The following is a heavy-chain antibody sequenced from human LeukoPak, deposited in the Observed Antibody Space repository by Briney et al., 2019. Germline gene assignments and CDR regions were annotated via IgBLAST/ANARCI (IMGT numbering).Heavy chain of an antibody. CDR3: ARAGAYSSGSDY. CDR1: GGSFSGYY. CDR2: INHSGST. J-gene: IGHJ4*02. D-gene: IGHD6-19*01. Sequence: PSETLSLTCAVYGGSFSGYYWSWIRQPPGKGLEWIGEINHSGSTNYNPSLKSRVTISVDTSKNQFSLKLSSVTAAVTAVYYCARAGAYSSGSDYWGQGTLVTVSS. V-gene: IGHV4-34*01.